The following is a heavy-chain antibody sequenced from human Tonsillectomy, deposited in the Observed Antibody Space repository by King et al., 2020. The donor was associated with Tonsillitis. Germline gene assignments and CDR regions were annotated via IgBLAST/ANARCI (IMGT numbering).Heavy chain of an antibody. J-gene: IGHJ3*02. V-gene: IGHV4-34*01. CDR1: GGSFSDYH. CDR3: ARHCAGDCSHAFDI. Sequence: VQLQQWGAGLLKPSETLSLTCAVYGGSFSDYHWSWIRQPPGKGLECIGEINHSGSTYYNPSLNFRVTISIDKSKNQFSLKLSSVTAADTAGYYCARHCAGDCSHAFDIWGQGTMVTVSS. CDR2: INHSGST. D-gene: IGHD2-21*01.